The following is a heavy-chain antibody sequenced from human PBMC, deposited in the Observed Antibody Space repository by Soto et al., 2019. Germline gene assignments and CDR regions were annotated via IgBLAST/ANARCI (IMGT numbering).Heavy chain of an antibody. CDR1: GFTFTSSA. J-gene: IGHJ3*02. V-gene: IGHV1-58*02. D-gene: IGHD6-19*01. Sequence: GASVKVSCKASGFTFTSSAMQWVRQARGQGLEWIGWIVVGSGNTNYAQKIQERVTITRDISTSTAYMELSSLRSDDTAVYYCAREDSGWYSGAFDIWGQGTMVTVSS. CDR3: AREDSGWYSGAFDI. CDR2: IVVGSGNT.